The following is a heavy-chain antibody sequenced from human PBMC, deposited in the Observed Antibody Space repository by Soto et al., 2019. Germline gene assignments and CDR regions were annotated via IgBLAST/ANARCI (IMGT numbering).Heavy chain of an antibody. J-gene: IGHJ5*02. V-gene: IGHV5-51*01. CDR2: IYPGDSDT. D-gene: IGHD6-13*01. CDR1: GCSFTSYW. CDR3: ARSVSSSWYLVTHHPNHNWFDP. Sequence: GESLKISCKGSGCSFTSYWTGWVRQMPGKGLEWMGIIYPGDSDTRYSPSFQGQVTISADKSISTAYLQWSSLKASDTAMYYCARSVSSSWYLVTHHPNHNWFDPWGQGTLVTVSS.